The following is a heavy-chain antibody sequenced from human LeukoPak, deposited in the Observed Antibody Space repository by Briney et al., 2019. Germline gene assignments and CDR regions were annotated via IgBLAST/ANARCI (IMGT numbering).Heavy chain of an antibody. CDR2: IYHRGSA. D-gene: IGHD3-10*01. J-gene: IGHJ4*02. CDR1: GGSLSSYY. CDR3: ARAGDYYVSGSYLGY. Sequence: SETLSLTCTVSGGSLSSYYWTWIRQPPGKGLEWIGYIYHRGSANYNPSLKSRVTISVDTSKNQFSLTLSSVTAADAAVYYCARAGDYYVSGSYLGYWGQGTLVTVSS. V-gene: IGHV4-59*01.